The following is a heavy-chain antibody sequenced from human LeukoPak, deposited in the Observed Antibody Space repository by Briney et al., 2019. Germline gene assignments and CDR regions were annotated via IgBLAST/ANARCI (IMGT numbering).Heavy chain of an antibody. CDR3: ARVGDSGAVAHGMDV. V-gene: IGHV3-30-3*01. J-gene: IGHJ6*02. Sequence: GGSLRLSCAASGCTFSSYAMHWVRQAPGKGLEWVAVISYDGSNKYYADSVKGRFTISRDNSKNTLYLQMNSLRAEDTAVYYCARVGDSGAVAHGMDVWGQGTTVTVSS. CDR1: GCTFSSYA. CDR2: ISYDGSNK. D-gene: IGHD6-19*01.